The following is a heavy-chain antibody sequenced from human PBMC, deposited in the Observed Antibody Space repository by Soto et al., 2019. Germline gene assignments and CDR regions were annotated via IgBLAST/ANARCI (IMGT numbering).Heavy chain of an antibody. CDR1: GFTFSSYD. CDR3: GRALYDSSGYYYGFDY. CDR2: IGTAGDT. Sequence: EVQLVESGGGLVQPGGSLRLSCAASGFTFSSYDMHWVRQATGKGLEWVSAIGTAGDTYYPGSVKGRFTISRENAKNSLYLQMNSLRAGDTAVYYCGRALYDSSGYYYGFDYWGQGTLVTVSS. J-gene: IGHJ4*02. V-gene: IGHV3-13*01. D-gene: IGHD3-22*01.